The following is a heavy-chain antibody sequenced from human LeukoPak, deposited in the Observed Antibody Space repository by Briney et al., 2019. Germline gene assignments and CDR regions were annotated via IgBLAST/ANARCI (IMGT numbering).Heavy chain of an antibody. CDR2: IYYSVRT. V-gene: IGHV4-59*11. J-gene: IGHJ6*03. Sequence: PSETLSLTCSVSGASISSHYWSWIRQPPGKGLEWIGYIYYSVRTNYNLSLKSRVTISVDMPNNQFSLKMSSVTAADTAVYYCARTGDGYNYYNYYYMDVWGKGTTVTVTS. CDR3: ARTGDGYNYYNYYYMDV. CDR1: GASISSHY. D-gene: IGHD5-24*01.